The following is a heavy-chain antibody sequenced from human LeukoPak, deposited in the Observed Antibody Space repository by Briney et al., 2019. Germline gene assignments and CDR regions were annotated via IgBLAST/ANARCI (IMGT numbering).Heavy chain of an antibody. J-gene: IGHJ4*02. CDR1: GGSISSGGYS. CDR2: IYHSGST. D-gene: IGHD3-10*01. Sequence: PSETLSLTCAVSGGSISSGGYSWSWIRQPPGKGLEWIGYIYHSGSTYYNPSLKSRVTISVDRSKNQFSLKLSSVTAADTAVYYCARESTMVRGVIDYWGQGTLVTVSS. V-gene: IGHV4-30-2*01. CDR3: ARESTMVRGVIDY.